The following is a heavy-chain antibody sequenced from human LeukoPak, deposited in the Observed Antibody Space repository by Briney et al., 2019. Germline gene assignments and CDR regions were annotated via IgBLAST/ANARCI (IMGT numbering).Heavy chain of an antibody. V-gene: IGHV4-59*01. Sequence: SETLSLTCTVSGGSISSYYWSWIRQPPGKGLEWIGYIYYSGSTNYNPSLKSRVTISVDTSKNQFSLKLSSVTAADTAVYYCARDRPTVTTTDAFDIWGQGTMVTVSS. D-gene: IGHD4-17*01. CDR3: ARDRPTVTTTDAFDI. J-gene: IGHJ3*02. CDR2: IYYSGST. CDR1: GGSISSYY.